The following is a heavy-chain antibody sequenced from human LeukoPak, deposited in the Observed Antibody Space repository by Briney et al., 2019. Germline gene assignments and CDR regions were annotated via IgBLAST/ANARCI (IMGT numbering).Heavy chain of an antibody. D-gene: IGHD2-15*01. Sequence: SETLSLTCVVSGGSVSGYYWGWIRQPPGRGLEWIGYVYYSGSTNYNPSFKSRITISVDTSRNQFPLQLSSVTAADTAVYYCARIHRYCSGGACYVLDNWGQGTLVAVSS. CDR2: VYYSGST. CDR3: ARIHRYCSGGACYVLDN. V-gene: IGHV4-59*02. CDR1: GGSVSGYY. J-gene: IGHJ4*02.